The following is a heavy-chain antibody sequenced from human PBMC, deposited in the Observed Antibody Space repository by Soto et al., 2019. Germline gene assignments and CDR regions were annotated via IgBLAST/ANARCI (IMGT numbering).Heavy chain of an antibody. CDR1: GFTFSSYA. V-gene: IGHV3-23*01. CDR2: ISGSGGLT. D-gene: IGHD3-3*01. CDR3: VRWGYYDFWSGPPFDY. Sequence: LRLSCAASGFTFSSYAMNWVRQAPGKGLEWVSVISGSGGLTKYADSVKGRFTISRDNSKNRLYLEMNSLSAEDTAVYYCVRWGYYDFWSGPPFDYWGQGTLVTVS. J-gene: IGHJ4*02.